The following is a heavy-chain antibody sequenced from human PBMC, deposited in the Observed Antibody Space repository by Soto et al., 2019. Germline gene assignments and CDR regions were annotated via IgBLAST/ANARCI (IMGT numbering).Heavy chain of an antibody. CDR2: IYYSGST. Sequence: QVQLQESGPGLVKPSETLSLTCTVSGGSISTYYWSWIRQPPGKGLEWIGNIYYSGSTNYNPSLKSRVTISLDTSKNQFSLKLSSVTAADTAVYYCARDRLANWFDPWGQGTLVTVSS. J-gene: IGHJ5*02. CDR3: ARDRLANWFDP. CDR1: GGSISTYY. V-gene: IGHV4-59*01. D-gene: IGHD3-9*01.